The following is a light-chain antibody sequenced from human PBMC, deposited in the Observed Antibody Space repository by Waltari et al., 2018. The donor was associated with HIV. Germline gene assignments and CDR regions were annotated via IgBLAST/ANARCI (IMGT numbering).Light chain of an antibody. CDR2: CAS. V-gene: IGKV3-15*01. Sequence: EIMMTQSPATLSVSPVERATLSCRASQSISNNLAWYQQRPFLAPRLLIYCASTRTTGIPARFSGSGSGTEFTLTISSLQSEDFAVYYCQQYNNWPPVTFGQGARLEIK. J-gene: IGKJ5*01. CDR1: QSISNN. CDR3: QQYNNWPPVT.